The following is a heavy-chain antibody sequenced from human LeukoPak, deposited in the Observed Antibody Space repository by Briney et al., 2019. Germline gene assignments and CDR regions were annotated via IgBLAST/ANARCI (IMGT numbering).Heavy chain of an antibody. CDR1: GFTFSTFG. V-gene: IGHV1-46*01. CDR2: INPSGGTT. J-gene: IGHJ4*02. CDR3: ARGRPGSGWSFDY. Sequence: PGRSLRLSCAASGFTFSTFGMHGVRQAPGQGLEWMGIINPSGGTTNYAQKFQGRVTMTRDTSTTTLYMELSSLRSEDTAVYYCARGRPGSGWSFDYWGQGTLVTVSS. D-gene: IGHD6-19*01.